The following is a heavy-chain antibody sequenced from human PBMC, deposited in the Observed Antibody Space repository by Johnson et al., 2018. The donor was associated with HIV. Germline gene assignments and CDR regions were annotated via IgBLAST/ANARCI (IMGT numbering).Heavy chain of an antibody. CDR1: GFTFSSYG. Sequence: QVQLVESGGGVVQPGRSLRLSCAAFGFTFSSYGIHWVRQAPGKGLEWVAVIWYDGINKYYADSVKDRFTISRDNSKNTLYLQMNSLRAEDTAVYYSARGGDGDGGEAFDIWGQGTMVTVSS. J-gene: IGHJ3*02. CDR3: ARGGDGDGGEAFDI. CDR2: IWYDGINK. D-gene: IGHD3-16*01. V-gene: IGHV3-33*01.